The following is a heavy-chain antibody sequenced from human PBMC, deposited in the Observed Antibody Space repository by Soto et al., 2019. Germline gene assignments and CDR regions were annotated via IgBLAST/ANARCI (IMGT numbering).Heavy chain of an antibody. J-gene: IGHJ5*02. V-gene: IGHV4-31*03. Sequence: PSETLSLTCTVSGGSISSDANFWSWIRQLPGRGLEWIGYISYTGRTYYTPSLNSRLTISLDTSKNLFSLRPSAVTAADTAVYFCSRGSFSTSSSFYDPWGPGPLLT. CDR3: SRGSFSTSSSFYDP. CDR1: GGSISSDANF. CDR2: ISYTGRT. D-gene: IGHD1-26*01.